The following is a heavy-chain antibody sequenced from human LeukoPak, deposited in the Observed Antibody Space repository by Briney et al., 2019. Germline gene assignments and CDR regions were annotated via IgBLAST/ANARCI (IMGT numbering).Heavy chain of an antibody. J-gene: IGHJ4*02. Sequence: PGGSLRLSCAASGFTFSSYGMNRVRQAPGKGLEWVSSISSSSSYICYADSVKGRFTISRDNAKNSLYLQMNSLRAEDTAVYYCARDYYYGSSGYFRRPIGYWGQGTLVTVSS. CDR1: GFTFSSYG. D-gene: IGHD3-22*01. CDR2: ISSSSSYI. CDR3: ARDYYYGSSGYFRRPIGY. V-gene: IGHV3-21*01.